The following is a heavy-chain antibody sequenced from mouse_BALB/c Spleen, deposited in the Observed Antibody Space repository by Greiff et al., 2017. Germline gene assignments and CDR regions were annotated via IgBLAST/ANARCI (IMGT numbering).Heavy chain of an antibody. D-gene: IGHD2-14*01. CDR1: GYSFTSYY. CDR3: ARGGYGFAY. V-gene: IGHV1S135*01. J-gene: IGHJ3*01. CDR2: IDPFNGGT. Sequence: VQLQQSGPELMKPGASVKISCKASGYSFTSYYMHWVKQSHGKSLEWIGYIDPFNGGTSYNQKFKGKATLTVDKSSSTAYMHLSSLTSEDSAVYYCARGGYGFAYWGQGTLVTVSA.